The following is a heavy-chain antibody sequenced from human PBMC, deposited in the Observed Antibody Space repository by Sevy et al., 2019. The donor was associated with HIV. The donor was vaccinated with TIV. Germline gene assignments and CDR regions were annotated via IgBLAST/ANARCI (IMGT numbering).Heavy chain of an antibody. CDR1: GFTFSTYG. V-gene: IGHV3-30*02. J-gene: IGHJ6*02. CDR3: AKVLHIVVVPAAIDYYYGMDV. CDR2: IRFDGSIK. Sequence: GGSLRLSCAVSGFTFSTYGMHWVRQAPGKGLEWVAFIRFDGSIKYYTDSVKGRLTISRDNSKNTLYLQMNSLRAEDTAVYFCAKVLHIVVVPAAIDYYYGMDVWGQGTTVTVSS. D-gene: IGHD2-2*01.